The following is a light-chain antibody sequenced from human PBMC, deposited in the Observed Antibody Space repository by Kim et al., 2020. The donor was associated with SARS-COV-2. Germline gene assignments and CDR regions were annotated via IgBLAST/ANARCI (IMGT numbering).Light chain of an antibody. J-gene: IGLJ1*01. CDR3: NSYTSSGTYV. Sequence: QSALTQPASVSGSPGQSITISCTGTSSDVGGYNYVSWYQQHPGKAPKLMIYDVSKRPSGVSNRFSGSKSGNTASLTISGLQAEDEADYSCNSYTSSGTYVFGTGTKVTVL. CDR1: SSDVGGYNY. V-gene: IGLV2-14*01. CDR2: DVS.